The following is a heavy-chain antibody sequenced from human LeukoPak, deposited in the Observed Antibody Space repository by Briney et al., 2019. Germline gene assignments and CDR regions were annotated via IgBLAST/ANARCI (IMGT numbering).Heavy chain of an antibody. V-gene: IGHV1-69*15. CDR3: ARDARGYCSSTSCYTDQH. Sequence: SVKVSCKASGFTFSSYAISWVRQAPGQGLEWMGRIIPIFGTANYAQKFQGRVTITADESTSTAYMELSSLRSEDTAVYYCARDARGYCSSTSCYTDQHWGQGTLVTVSS. CDR2: IIPIFGTA. J-gene: IGHJ1*01. CDR1: GFTFSSYA. D-gene: IGHD2-2*02.